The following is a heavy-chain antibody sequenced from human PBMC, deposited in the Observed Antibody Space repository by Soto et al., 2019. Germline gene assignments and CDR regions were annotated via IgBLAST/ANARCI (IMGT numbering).Heavy chain of an antibody. J-gene: IGHJ4*02. CDR2: IGRRGGST. CDR3: AKQQHLPVYYFDL. CDR1: GFIFSHYV. Sequence: PGGSLRLSCAASGFIFSHYVMSLVRHALGKGLEWVSCIGRRGGSTSYADSVKGWFIISREISKKTLYLQMNSLSAEDTALHYCAKQQHLPVYYFDLWGQG. D-gene: IGHD6-13*01. V-gene: IGHV3-23*01.